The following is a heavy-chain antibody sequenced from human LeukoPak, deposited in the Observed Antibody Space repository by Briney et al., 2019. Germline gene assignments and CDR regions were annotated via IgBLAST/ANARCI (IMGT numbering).Heavy chain of an antibody. J-gene: IGHJ4*02. Sequence: GGSLRLSCAASGFTFSSYWMSWLRQAPGKGLEWVANIKPDGSEKYYVDSVKGRFTISRDNAKNSLYLQMNSLRTEDTALYYCARADSSSWDQWGQGTLVTVFS. CDR2: IKPDGSEK. D-gene: IGHD6-13*01. CDR1: GFTFSSYW. V-gene: IGHV3-7*01. CDR3: ARADSSSWDQ.